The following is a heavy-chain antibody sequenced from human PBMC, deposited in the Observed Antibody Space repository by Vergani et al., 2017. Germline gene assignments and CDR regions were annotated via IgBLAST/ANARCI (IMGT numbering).Heavy chain of an antibody. D-gene: IGHD6-6*01. CDR1: GGSISSSSYY. V-gene: IGHV4-39*01. CDR3: ARYHDIAARQFDP. Sequence: QLQLQESGPGLVKPSETLSLTCTVSGGSISSSSYYWGWFRQPPGKGLEWIGSIYYSGSTYYNPSLKSRVTISVDTSKNQFSLKLSSVTAADPAVYYCARYHDIAARQFDPWGQGTLVTVSS. CDR2: IYYSGST. J-gene: IGHJ5*02.